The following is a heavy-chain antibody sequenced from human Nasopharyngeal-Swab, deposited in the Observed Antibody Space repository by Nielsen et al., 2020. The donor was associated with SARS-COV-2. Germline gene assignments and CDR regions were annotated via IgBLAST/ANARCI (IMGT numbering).Heavy chain of an antibody. V-gene: IGHV3-13*01. Sequence: GESLKISCAASGFTFSSYDMHWVRQATGKGLEWVSAIGTAGDTYYPGSVKGRFTISRDHSTKTLYLQMNSLRVEDTAVYYCAKANVIFWFGQFRGDALDLWGQGTRVTVSP. D-gene: IGHD3-10*01. CDR2: IGTAGDT. CDR1: GFTFSSYD. CDR3: AKANVIFWFGQFRGDALDL. J-gene: IGHJ3*01.